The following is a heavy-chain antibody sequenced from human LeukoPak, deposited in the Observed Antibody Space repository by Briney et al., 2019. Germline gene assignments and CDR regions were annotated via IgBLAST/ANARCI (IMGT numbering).Heavy chain of an antibody. Sequence: PGGSLRLSCAASGFTFSSYAMSWVRQAPGKGLEWVSAISGSGGSTYYADSVKGRFTFSRDNVQNTLYLQMNSLRVEDTAVYYCVRVQCSTTSCYRAFDYRGQGTLVTVSS. J-gene: IGHJ4*02. CDR3: VRVQCSTTSCYRAFDY. V-gene: IGHV3-23*01. D-gene: IGHD2-2*01. CDR1: GFTFSSYA. CDR2: ISGSGGST.